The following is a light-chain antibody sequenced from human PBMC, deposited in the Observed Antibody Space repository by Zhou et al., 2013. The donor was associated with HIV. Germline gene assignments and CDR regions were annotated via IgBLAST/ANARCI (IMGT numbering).Light chain of an antibody. CDR2: DAS. CDR1: QHIHDF. V-gene: IGKV1-33*01. J-gene: IGKJ3*01. Sequence: QLTQSPSSLSASVGDRVTITCQASQHIHDFLNWYQQKSGEAPKLLIYDASNLQGGVSSRFSGSGSGTDFTLTISSLQPEDVATYYCQKYNSAPXTFGPGTKVDIK. CDR3: QKYNSAPXT.